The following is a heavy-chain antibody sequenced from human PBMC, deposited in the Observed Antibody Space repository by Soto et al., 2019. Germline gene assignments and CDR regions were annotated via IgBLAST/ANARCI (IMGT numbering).Heavy chain of an antibody. D-gene: IGHD3-3*01. CDR1: GGTFSSYA. J-gene: IGHJ6*02. V-gene: IGHV1-69*13. Sequence: ASVKVSCKASGGTFSSYAISWVRQAPGQGLEWMGGIIPIFGTANYAQKFQGRVTITADESTSTAYMELSSLRSEDTAVYYCATDSRITIFGVVIDYYYGMAFWGQRTTVIVSS. CDR3: ATDSRITIFGVVIDYYYGMAF. CDR2: IIPIFGTA.